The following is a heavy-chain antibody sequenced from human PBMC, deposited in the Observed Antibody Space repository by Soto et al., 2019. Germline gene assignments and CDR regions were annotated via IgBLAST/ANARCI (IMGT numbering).Heavy chain of an antibody. V-gene: IGHV3-30-3*01. J-gene: IGHJ4*02. CDR3: ARDSILSGTTRPPPLDY. CDR1: GFTFSSNA. D-gene: IGHD4-17*01. CDR2: MSYDGSNE. Sequence: QVQLVESGGGVVQPGRSLRLSCAASGFTFSSNAMHWVRQAPGKGLEWVAVMSYDGSNEYYADSVKGRFTISRDNSKNTLDLKMNSLRAEDTAVYYCARDSILSGTTRPPPLDYWGQGTLVTVSS.